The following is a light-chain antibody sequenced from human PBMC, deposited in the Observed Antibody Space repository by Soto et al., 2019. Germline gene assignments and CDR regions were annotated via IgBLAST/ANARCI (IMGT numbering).Light chain of an antibody. CDR1: QSVSSNY. CDR2: GAS. Sequence: EIVLTQSPGTLSLSPGERATLSCRASQSVSSNYLAWYQQKPGQAPRLLIYGASGRATGIPDRFSGSGSGTDFTLTISRLEPEDNAVYYCQQYGGSLPYTFGQGTKVDIK. CDR3: QQYGGSLPYT. V-gene: IGKV3-20*01. J-gene: IGKJ2*01.